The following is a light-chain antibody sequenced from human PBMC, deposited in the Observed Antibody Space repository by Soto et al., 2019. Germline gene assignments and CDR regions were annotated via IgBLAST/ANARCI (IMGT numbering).Light chain of an antibody. CDR3: SSYTSTYTLGV. J-gene: IGLJ1*01. CDR1: SSDVGGYNY. Sequence: QSALTQPASVSGSPGQSITISCTGTSSDVGGYNYVSWYQQHPGKAPKLMIYDVNNRPSGVSNRFSGSKSGNTASLTISGLQVEDEADYYCSSYTSTYTLGVFGTGTKLTVL. CDR2: DVN. V-gene: IGLV2-14*03.